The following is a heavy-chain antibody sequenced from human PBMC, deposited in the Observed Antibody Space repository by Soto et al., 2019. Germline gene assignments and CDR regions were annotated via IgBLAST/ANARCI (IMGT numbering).Heavy chain of an antibody. V-gene: IGHV4-39*02. CDR2: ICHTGTT. D-gene: IGHD6-6*01. CDR3: ARRFAWQLPFDA. J-gene: IGHJ4*02. Sequence: SETLSLTCTVSGDSVSNSNNYWGWIRQPPGKGLEWVASICHTGTTYYNPSLMSLVSISVDTSKNHFSLRLNSVTAADTAFYFCARRFAWQLPFDAWGQGTLVTVSS. CDR1: GDSVSNSNNY.